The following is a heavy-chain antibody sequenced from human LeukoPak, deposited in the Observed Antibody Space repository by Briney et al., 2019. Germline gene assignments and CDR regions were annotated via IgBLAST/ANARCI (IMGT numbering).Heavy chain of an antibody. CDR3: ARVRSYYGSVTGKSYYFDY. CDR1: GGSISSSSYY. D-gene: IGHD3-10*01. V-gene: IGHV4-39*01. J-gene: IGHJ4*02. Sequence: SSETLSLTCTVSGGSISSSSYYWGWIRQPPGKGLEWIGSIYYSGSTYYNPSLKSRVTISVDTSKNQFSLKLSSVTAADTAVYYCARVRSYYGSVTGKSYYFDYWGQGTLVTVSS. CDR2: IYYSGST.